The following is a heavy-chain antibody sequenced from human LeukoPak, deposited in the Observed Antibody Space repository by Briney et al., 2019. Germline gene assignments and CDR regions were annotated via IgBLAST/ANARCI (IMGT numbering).Heavy chain of an antibody. CDR2: INPSGGST. Sequence: ASVKVACKAFGHSLTSYSMHWVRQAPGQGLEWMGIINPSGGSTSYAQKFQGRVTMTRDTSTSTVYMEVTSLRSEDTAVYYCARGFDGLRLKGQYFDYWGQGTLVTVSP. CDR1: GHSLTSYS. J-gene: IGHJ4*02. D-gene: IGHD5/OR15-5a*01. CDR3: ARGFDGLRLKGQYFDY. V-gene: IGHV1-46*01.